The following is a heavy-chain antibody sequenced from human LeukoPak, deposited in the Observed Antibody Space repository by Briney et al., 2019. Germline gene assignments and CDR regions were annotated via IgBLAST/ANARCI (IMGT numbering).Heavy chain of an antibody. CDR3: ARGIVGATPYYFDY. CDR1: GYSFTTYW. Sequence: LGESLKISCKGSGYSFTTYWIGWVRQMPGKGLEWMGIIYPGDSDTRNSPSFQGQVTISADKSTSTAYLQWSSLKTSDTAMYYCARGIVGATPYYFDYWGQGTLVTVPS. CDR2: IYPGDSDT. D-gene: IGHD1-26*01. J-gene: IGHJ4*02. V-gene: IGHV5-51*01.